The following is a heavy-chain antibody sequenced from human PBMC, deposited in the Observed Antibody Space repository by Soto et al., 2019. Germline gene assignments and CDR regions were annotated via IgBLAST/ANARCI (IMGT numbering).Heavy chain of an antibody. J-gene: IGHJ4*02. D-gene: IGHD3-16*01. V-gene: IGHV4-34*01. CDR2: INHLTTT. CDR1: GGSFSSYH. Sequence: PSETLSLTCAVYGGSFSSYHWSWIRQTPGKGLEWIGEINHLTTTNYTPSLKSRVILSLDTPKNQFSLKLSTVTAADTAVYYCARGYDKALDPIFWGQGILVTVSS. CDR3: ARGYDKALDPIF.